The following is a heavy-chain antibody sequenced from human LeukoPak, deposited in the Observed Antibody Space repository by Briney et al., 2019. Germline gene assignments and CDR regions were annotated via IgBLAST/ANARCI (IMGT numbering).Heavy chain of an antibody. V-gene: IGHV1-69*05. Sequence: ASVKVSCKGSGGTFSSYAISWVRQAPGQGLEWMGGIIPMFGTANYAQKFQGRVTITTEDSTSTVYMELSSLGSEDTAMYYCARVFARGGEVSGSYYYYWGQGTLVTVSS. D-gene: IGHD1-26*01. CDR3: ARVFARGGEVSGSYYYY. CDR2: IIPMFGTA. J-gene: IGHJ4*02. CDR1: GGTFSSYA.